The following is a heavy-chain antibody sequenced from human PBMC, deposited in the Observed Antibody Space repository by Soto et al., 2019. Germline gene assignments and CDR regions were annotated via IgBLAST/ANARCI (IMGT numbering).Heavy chain of an antibody. D-gene: IGHD4-17*01. CDR2: IYYSGST. Sequence: PSETLSLTCTVSGRSLSSYHWSWIRQPPGKGLEWIGYIYYSGSTNYNPSLKSRVTISVDTSKNQFSLKLSSVTAADTAVYYCARRLPGDYGHWFDPWGQGILVTV. CDR3: ARRLPGDYGHWFDP. V-gene: IGHV4-59*08. CDR1: GRSLSSYH. J-gene: IGHJ5*02.